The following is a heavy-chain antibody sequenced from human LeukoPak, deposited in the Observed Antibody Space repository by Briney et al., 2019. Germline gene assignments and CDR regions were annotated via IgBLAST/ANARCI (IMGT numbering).Heavy chain of an antibody. J-gene: IGHJ4*02. D-gene: IGHD2-2*02. CDR2: IIPIFGTA. V-gene: IGHV1-69*13. CDR1: GGTFSSYA. Sequence: ASVKVSCKASGGTFSSYAISWMRQAPGQGLEWMGGIIPIFGTANYAQKFQGRVAITADESTSTAYMELSSLRSEDTAVYYCARDGGYCSSTSCYKFSYWGQGTLVTVSS. CDR3: ARDGGYCSSTSCYKFSY.